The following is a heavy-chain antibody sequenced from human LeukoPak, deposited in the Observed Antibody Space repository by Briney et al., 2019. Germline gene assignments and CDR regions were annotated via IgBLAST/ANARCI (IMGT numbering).Heavy chain of an antibody. CDR3: ARGGGSSWYYFYCFDY. Sequence: PSETLSLTCAVYGGSFSGYYWSWIRQPPGKGLEWIGEINHSGSTNYNPSLKSRVTISVDTSKNQFSLKLSSVTAADTAVYYCARGGGSSWYYFYCFDYWGQGTLVTVSS. CDR1: GGSFSGYY. CDR2: INHSGST. D-gene: IGHD6-13*01. J-gene: IGHJ4*02. V-gene: IGHV4-34*01.